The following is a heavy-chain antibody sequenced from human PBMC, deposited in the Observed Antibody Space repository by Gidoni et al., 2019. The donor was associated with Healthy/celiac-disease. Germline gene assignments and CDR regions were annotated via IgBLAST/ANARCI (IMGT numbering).Heavy chain of an antibody. CDR3: AKDGGYPLTYFDY. V-gene: IGHV3-30*18. J-gene: IGHJ4*02. D-gene: IGHD3-22*01. Sequence: QVQLVEAGGGVVQPGRSLRLSCAAYGFTFSSYGMHWVRQAPGKGLEWVAVISYDGSNKYYSDSVKGRFTISRDNSKNTLYLQMNSLRAEDTAVYYCAKDGGYPLTYFDYWGQGTLVTVSS. CDR2: ISYDGSNK. CDR1: GFTFSSYG.